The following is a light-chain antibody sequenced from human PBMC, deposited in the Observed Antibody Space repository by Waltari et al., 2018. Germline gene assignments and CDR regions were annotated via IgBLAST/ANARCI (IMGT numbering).Light chain of an antibody. Sequence: DIQMTQSPSSLSASVGDRVTITCQASQDINNYLNWYQQKPGKAPKLLIYDASNLETGVPSKFSGSGSGTDFTFTISSLQPEDNATYYCQQYDNLPLTFGGGTKVDIK. CDR1: QDINNY. V-gene: IGKV1-33*01. CDR3: QQYDNLPLT. CDR2: DAS. J-gene: IGKJ4*01.